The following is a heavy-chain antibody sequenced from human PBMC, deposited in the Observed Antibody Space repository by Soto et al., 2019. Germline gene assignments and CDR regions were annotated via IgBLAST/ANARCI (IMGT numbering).Heavy chain of an antibody. CDR3: AKATTNGGWFNPFDS. Sequence: SLRLSCAASGFSFVNYAMNWVRQAPGKGLEWVSGLSDSGTSTYYADSVKGRFTISRDNSRDTLFLQMNSLTADDTAVYYCAKATTNGGWFNPFDSWGQGALVTVSS. CDR2: LSDSGTST. V-gene: IGHV3-23*01. D-gene: IGHD6-19*01. CDR1: GFSFVNYA. J-gene: IGHJ4*02.